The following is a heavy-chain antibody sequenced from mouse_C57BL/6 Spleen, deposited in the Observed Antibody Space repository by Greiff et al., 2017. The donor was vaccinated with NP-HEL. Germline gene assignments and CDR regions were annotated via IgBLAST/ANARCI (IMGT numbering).Heavy chain of an antibody. CDR1: GFNIKNTY. J-gene: IGHJ2*01. D-gene: IGHD1-1*01. CDR3: ARGGTVVAEGFYFDY. V-gene: IGHV14-3*01. Sequence: VQLQQSVAELVRPGASVKLSCTASGFNIKNTYMHWVKQRPEQGLEWIGRIDPANGNTKYAPTFQGKATITADTSSNTAYLQLSSLTSEDTAIYYCARGGTVVAEGFYFDYWGQGTTLTVSS. CDR2: IDPANGNT.